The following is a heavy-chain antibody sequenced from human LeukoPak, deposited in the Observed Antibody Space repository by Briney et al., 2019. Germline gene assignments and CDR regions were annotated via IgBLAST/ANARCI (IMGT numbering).Heavy chain of an antibody. Sequence: PGRSLRLSCAASGFTFSSYGMHWVRQAPGKGLEWVAVISYDGSIKGYADSVKGRFTISRDNSKNTLYLQMNSLRAEDTAVYYCAKAPYGSGSFYFDYWGQGTLVTVSS. CDR2: ISYDGSIK. CDR1: GFTFSSYG. J-gene: IGHJ4*02. V-gene: IGHV3-30*18. CDR3: AKAPYGSGSFYFDY. D-gene: IGHD3-10*01.